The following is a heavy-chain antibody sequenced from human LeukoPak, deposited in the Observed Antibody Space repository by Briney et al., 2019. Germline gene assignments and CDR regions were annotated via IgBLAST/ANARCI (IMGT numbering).Heavy chain of an antibody. CDR2: IYYSGST. J-gene: IGHJ6*02. V-gene: IGHV4-59*01. CDR3: ARGGSGYYYYGMDV. D-gene: IGHD3-10*01. Sequence: PSETLSLTCTVSGGSISIYYWSWIRQPPGKGLEWIGYIYYSGSTNYNPSLKSRVTISVDTSKNQFSLKLSSVTAADTAVYYCARGGSGYYYYGMDVWGQGTTVTVSS. CDR1: GGSISIYY.